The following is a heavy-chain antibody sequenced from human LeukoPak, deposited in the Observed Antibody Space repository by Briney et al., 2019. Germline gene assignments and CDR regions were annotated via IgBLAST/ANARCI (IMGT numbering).Heavy chain of an antibody. Sequence: PGGSLRPSCAASGFTFSSYAMSWVRQAPGKGLEWVSAISGGSGGSTYYADSVKGRFTISRDNSKNTLYLQMNSLRAEDTAVYYCAKGGPIAARPAFDIWGQGTMVTVSS. D-gene: IGHD6-13*01. CDR2: ISGGSGGST. J-gene: IGHJ3*02. CDR3: AKGGPIAARPAFDI. CDR1: GFTFSSYA. V-gene: IGHV3-23*01.